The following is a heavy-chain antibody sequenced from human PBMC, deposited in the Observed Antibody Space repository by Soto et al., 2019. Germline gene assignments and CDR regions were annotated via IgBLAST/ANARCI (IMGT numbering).Heavy chain of an antibody. J-gene: IGHJ4*02. V-gene: IGHV1-18*01. CDR1: GYSFTTYG. D-gene: IGHD2-8*01. CDR3: ARTEGRSTRGDY. Sequence: QVQLVQSGAEVKKPGASVMVSCKASGYSFTTYGVTWVRQAPGQGLEWMGWISTYNGDTRVAQQHQGRVTLTTDTSTNAAHMELRSLRSDDTAIYYCARTEGRSTRGDYWGQGTLVTVSS. CDR2: ISTYNGDT.